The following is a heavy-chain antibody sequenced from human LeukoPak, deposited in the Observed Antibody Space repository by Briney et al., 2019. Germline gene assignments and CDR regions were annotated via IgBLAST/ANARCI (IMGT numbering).Heavy chain of an antibody. V-gene: IGHV3-33*01. J-gene: IGHJ5*02. Sequence: SGGSLRLSCAASGFTFSSYGMHWVRQAPGKGLEWVAVIWYDGSNKYYADSVKGRFTISRDNSKNTLYLQMNSLRAEDTAVYYCAREVVVVTALVDNWFDPWGQGTLDTVSS. CDR3: AREVVVVTALVDNWFDP. CDR2: IWYDGSNK. CDR1: GFTFSSYG. D-gene: IGHD2-21*02.